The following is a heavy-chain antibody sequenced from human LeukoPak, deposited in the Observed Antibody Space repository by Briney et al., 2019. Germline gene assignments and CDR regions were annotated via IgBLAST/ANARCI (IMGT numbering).Heavy chain of an antibody. CDR2: IYSGGST. J-gene: IGHJ6*02. Sequence: PGGSLRLSCAASGFTVSSNYMSWVRQAPGKGLEWVSVIYSGGSTYYADSVKGRFTISRDNFKNTLYLQMNSLRAEDTAVYYCATSRGVSYYYGMDVWGQGTTVTVSS. CDR1: GFTVSSNY. V-gene: IGHV3-53*01. CDR3: ATSRGVSYYYGMDV. D-gene: IGHD3-10*01.